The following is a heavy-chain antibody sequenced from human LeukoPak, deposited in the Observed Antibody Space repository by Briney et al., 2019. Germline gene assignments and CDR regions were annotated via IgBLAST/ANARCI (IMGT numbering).Heavy chain of an antibody. D-gene: IGHD2-2*01. V-gene: IGHV3-23*01. CDR3: ARGTHCSSTSCSVY. Sequence: GGSLRLSCAASGFTFISYWMSWVRQAPGKGLEWVSAISGSGGSTYYADSVKGRFTISRDNSKNTLDLQMNSLRAEDTAVYYCARGTHCSSTSCSVYWGQGTLVTVSS. CDR2: ISGSGGST. J-gene: IGHJ4*02. CDR1: GFTFISYW.